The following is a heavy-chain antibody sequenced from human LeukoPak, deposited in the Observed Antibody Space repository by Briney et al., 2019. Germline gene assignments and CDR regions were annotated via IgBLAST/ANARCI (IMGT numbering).Heavy chain of an antibody. J-gene: IGHJ4*02. CDR3: ARDCCSGGALDY. V-gene: IGHV4-4*02. D-gene: IGHD2-15*01. CDR1: GGSISSSNW. CDR2: IYHSGST. Sequence: NPSETLSLTCAVSGGSISSSNWWSWVRQPPGKGLEWIGEIYHSGSTNYNPSLKSRVTISVDTSKNQFSLKLSSVTAADTAVYYCARDCCSGGALDYWGQGTLVTVSS.